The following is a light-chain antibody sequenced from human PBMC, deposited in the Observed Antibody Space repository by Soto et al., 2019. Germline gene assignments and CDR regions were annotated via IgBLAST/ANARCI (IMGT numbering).Light chain of an antibody. CDR1: QSISNH. V-gene: IGKV1-39*01. CDR3: QQSYSSPPT. CDR2: AAS. J-gene: IGKJ1*01. Sequence: DIQMTQSPSSLSASVEDRVIITCRASQSISNHLNWYQQKPGKAPKLLIFAASSLQSGVPSRFSGSRSGPDFTPIISSLQPEYFANYYCQQSYSSPPTFGQGTKVEIK.